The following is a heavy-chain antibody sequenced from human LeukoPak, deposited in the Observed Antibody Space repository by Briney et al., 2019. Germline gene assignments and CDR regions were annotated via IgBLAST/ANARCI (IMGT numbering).Heavy chain of an antibody. CDR1: GYTFISHY. D-gene: IGHD2-2*01. Sequence: ASVKVSCTASGYTFISHYLQWVRQAPGQGFEWMGIINPSGGSTNYAQKFQGRVTMTRDTSTRTIYMELSSLRSEDTAVYYCARWVGGPAGINYYGMDVWGQGTTVTVSS. CDR2: INPSGGST. V-gene: IGHV1-46*01. J-gene: IGHJ6*02. CDR3: ARWVGGPAGINYYGMDV.